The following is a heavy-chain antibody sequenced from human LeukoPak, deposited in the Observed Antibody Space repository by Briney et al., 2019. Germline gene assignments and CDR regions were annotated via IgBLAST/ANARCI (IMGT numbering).Heavy chain of an antibody. V-gene: IGHV3-33*06. J-gene: IGHJ4*02. CDR2: IWYDGSNK. Sequence: GGSLRLSCAASGFTFSSYGMHWVRQAPGKGLEWVAVIWYDGSNKYYADSVKGRFTISRDNSKNTLYLQMNSLRAEDTAVYYCAKDKSGMVRGAGPYFDYWGQGTLVTVSS. CDR3: AKDKSGMVRGAGPYFDY. D-gene: IGHD3-10*01. CDR1: GFTFSSYG.